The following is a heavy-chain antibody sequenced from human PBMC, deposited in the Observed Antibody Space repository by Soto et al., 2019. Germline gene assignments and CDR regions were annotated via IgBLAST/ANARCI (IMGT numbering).Heavy chain of an antibody. Sequence: QVQVVESGGGVVQPGRSLRLSCAASGFTFSSFGMHWVRQAPGKGLEWVSFIWYDGSKKSYGDSVKGRFTISRDNSRNTVYLQTNSLRADDTAVYYCARDASYYSLWSGYYPSRNGMDVWGQGTTVTVSS. J-gene: IGHJ6*02. D-gene: IGHD3-3*01. CDR2: IWYDGSKK. V-gene: IGHV3-33*01. CDR3: ARDASYYSLWSGYYPSRNGMDV. CDR1: GFTFSSFG.